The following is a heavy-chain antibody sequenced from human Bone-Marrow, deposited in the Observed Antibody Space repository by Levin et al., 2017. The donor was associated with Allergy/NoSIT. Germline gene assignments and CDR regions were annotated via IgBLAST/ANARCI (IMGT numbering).Heavy chain of an antibody. V-gene: IGHV4-34*01. CDR2: INHSGST. CDR1: GGSFSGYY. J-gene: IGHJ3*02. Sequence: SQTLSLTCAVYGGSFSGYYWSWIRQPPGKGLEWIGEINHSGSTNYNPSLKSRVTISVDTSKNQFSLKLSSVTAADTAVYYCARGPYGGNSVVAFDIWGQGTMVTVSS. D-gene: IGHD4-23*01. CDR3: ARGPYGGNSVVAFDI.